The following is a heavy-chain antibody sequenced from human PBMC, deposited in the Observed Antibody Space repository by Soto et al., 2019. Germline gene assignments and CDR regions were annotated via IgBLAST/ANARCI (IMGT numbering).Heavy chain of an antibody. V-gene: IGHV4-59*01. CDR3: ATGTSWQLAFDY. J-gene: IGHJ4*02. Sequence: QVQLQESGPGLVKPSETLSLTCTVSSDSISSYYWSWIRQPPGKRLEWIGYISYSGSTDYNPSLKSRVTISGDTSKNQFSLKVSSVTAADTAVYYCATGTSWQLAFDYWGQGTLVTVSS. D-gene: IGHD6-13*01. CDR2: ISYSGST. CDR1: SDSISSYY.